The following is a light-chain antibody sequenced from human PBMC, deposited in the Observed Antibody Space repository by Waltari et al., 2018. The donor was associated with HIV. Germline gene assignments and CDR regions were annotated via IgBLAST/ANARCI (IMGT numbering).Light chain of an antibody. CDR2: WAS. J-gene: IGKJ2*01. Sequence: DIVMTQSPDSLAVYLGERANINCKSSQSVLYSSNNKNYLAWYQQKPGQPPKLLIYWASTRESGVPDRFSGSGSGTDFTLTISSLQAEDVAVYYCQQYYSIPYTFGQGTKLEIK. V-gene: IGKV4-1*01. CDR3: QQYYSIPYT. CDR1: QSVLYSSNNKNY.